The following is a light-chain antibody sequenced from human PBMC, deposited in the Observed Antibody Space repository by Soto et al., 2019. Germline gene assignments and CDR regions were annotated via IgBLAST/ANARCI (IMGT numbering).Light chain of an antibody. J-gene: IGLJ1*01. CDR1: SSNIGGIA. Sequence: QSVLTQPPSASGTPGQRVTISCSGSSSNIGGIAVNWYQQLPGTTPKLLIYSNNQRPSGVPDRFSGSKSGTSASLAISGLQSEDEADYYCAAWDDSLSGYVFGTGTKVTVL. CDR3: AAWDDSLSGYV. V-gene: IGLV1-44*01. CDR2: SNN.